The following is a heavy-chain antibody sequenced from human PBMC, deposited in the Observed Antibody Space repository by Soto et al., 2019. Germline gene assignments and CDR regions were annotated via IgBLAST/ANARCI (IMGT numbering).Heavy chain of an antibody. CDR3: ARFMTSYCDY. V-gene: IGHV4-31*03. J-gene: IGHJ4*02. CDR1: GYSISSGGYY. Sequence: QVQLQESGPGLVKPSQTLSLTCTVSGYSISSGGYYWSWISQHPGKGLEWIAYIYNSGSTYYNPSLKSRVTISVDTSKNQFSLKLSSVTAADTAVYYCARFMTSYCDYWGQGTLVTVSS. D-gene: IGHD3-16*01. CDR2: IYNSGST.